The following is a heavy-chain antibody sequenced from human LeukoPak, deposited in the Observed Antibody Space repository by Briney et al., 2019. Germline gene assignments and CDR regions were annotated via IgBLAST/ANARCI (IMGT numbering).Heavy chain of an antibody. V-gene: IGHV3-21*01. J-gene: IGHJ6*02. CDR2: ISSSSSYI. D-gene: IGHD3-10*01. CDR1: GFTFSSYS. Sequence: GGSLRLSCAASGFTFSSYSMNWVRQAPGKGLEWVSSISSSSSYIYYADSVKGRFTISRDNAKNSLYLQMNSLRAEDTAVYYCARDVYGSETPHGMDVWGQGTTVTVSS. CDR3: ARDVYGSETPHGMDV.